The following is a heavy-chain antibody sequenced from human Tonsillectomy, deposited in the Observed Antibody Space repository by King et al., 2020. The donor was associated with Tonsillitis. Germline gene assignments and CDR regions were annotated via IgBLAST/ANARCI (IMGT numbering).Heavy chain of an antibody. V-gene: IGHV3-23*04. CDR1: GFTFSNYA. J-gene: IGHJ6*03. CDR2: IFGGGAGA. Sequence: VQLVESGGGLVQPGGSLRLSCAASGFTFSNYAMSWVRQAPGKGLEWVSLIFGGGAGAFYADSQKGRFTISRDNSKNTLYLQMNSLRVEDTAVYYCAKNNGLENGNYYMDGWGKGTTVTVSS. D-gene: IGHD2-8*01. CDR3: AKNNGLENGNYYMDG.